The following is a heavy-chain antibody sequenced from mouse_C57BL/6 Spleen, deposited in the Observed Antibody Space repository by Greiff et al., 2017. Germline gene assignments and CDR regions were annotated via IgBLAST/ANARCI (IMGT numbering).Heavy chain of an antibody. CDR3: ATLYYGNSSFAY. V-gene: IGHV1-69*01. Sequence: QVQLQQPGAELVMPGASVKLSCKASGYTFTSYWMHWVKQRPGQGLEWIGEIDPSDSYTNYNQKFKGKSTLTVDKSSSTAYMQLSSLTSEDSAVYYCATLYYGNSSFAYWGQGTLGTVSA. CDR1: GYTFTSYW. CDR2: IDPSDSYT. J-gene: IGHJ3*01. D-gene: IGHD2-1*01.